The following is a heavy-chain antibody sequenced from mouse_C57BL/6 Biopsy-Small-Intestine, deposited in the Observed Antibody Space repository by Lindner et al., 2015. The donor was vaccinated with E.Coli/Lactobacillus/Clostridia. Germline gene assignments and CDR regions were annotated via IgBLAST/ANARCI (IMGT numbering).Heavy chain of an antibody. D-gene: IGHD1-2*01. CDR1: GYTFSHYD. J-gene: IGHJ1*01. Sequence: SVKVSCKASGYTFSHYDLNWVRQAPGQGLEWMGWINPYSGHTDYAQEFQGRVTLTTDTSTNTAYMDLRNVRSDDTAVYYCARHTMSTANYGMDVWGQGTTVTVSS. V-gene: IGHV1-20*01. CDR2: INPYSGHT. CDR3: ARHTMSTANYGMDV.